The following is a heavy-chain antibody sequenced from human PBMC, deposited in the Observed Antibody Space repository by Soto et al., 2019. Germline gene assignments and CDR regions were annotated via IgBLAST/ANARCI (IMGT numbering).Heavy chain of an antibody. Sequence: PGGSLRLSCAASGFTFSSYAMTWVRQAPGKGLEWVSGLYGSGDITFYADSVRGRFTVSRDNSKNTLSLQMNSLRAEDTAVYYCVRKNVNNGFYEYWGQGTLVTVSS. CDR3: VRKNVNNGFYEY. CDR1: GFTFSSYA. V-gene: IGHV3-23*01. J-gene: IGHJ4*02. CDR2: LYGSGDIT. D-gene: IGHD2-8*01.